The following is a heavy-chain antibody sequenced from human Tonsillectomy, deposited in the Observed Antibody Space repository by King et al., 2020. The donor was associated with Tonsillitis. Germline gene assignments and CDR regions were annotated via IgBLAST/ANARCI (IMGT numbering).Heavy chain of an antibody. V-gene: IGHV4-30-4*01. CDR3: ARALGLLDAFDI. Sequence: VQLQESGPGLVKPSQTLSLTCTVSGGSISSGDYYWSWVRQPPGKGLEWIGYIYYSGNTYYNPSLKSRVTISVDTSKNQFSLKLRSVTAADTAVYYCARALGLLDAFDIWGQGTMVTVSS. D-gene: IGHD3-10*01. J-gene: IGHJ3*02. CDR2: IYYSGNT. CDR1: GGSISSGDYY.